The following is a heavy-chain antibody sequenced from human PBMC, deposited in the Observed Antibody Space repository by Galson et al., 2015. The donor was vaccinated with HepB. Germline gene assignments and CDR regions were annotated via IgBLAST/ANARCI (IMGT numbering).Heavy chain of an antibody. D-gene: IGHD3-9*01. CDR2: ISFDGSNK. V-gene: IGHV3-30*04. CDR3: ARGRKLRYFDWLLQDDWYFDL. Sequence: SLRLSCAASAFTFNAYAMHWVRQAPGKGLEWVTAISFDGSNKYYADSVKGRFTISRDNFKNTLYLQMSSLGAEDTAVYYCARGRKLRYFDWLLQDDWYFDLGGRGTLVTVSS. J-gene: IGHJ2*01. CDR1: AFTFNAYA.